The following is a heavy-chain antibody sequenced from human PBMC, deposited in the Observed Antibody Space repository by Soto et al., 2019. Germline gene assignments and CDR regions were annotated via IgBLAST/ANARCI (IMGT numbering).Heavy chain of an antibody. Sequence: SETLSLTCTVSGSSVSSGSYYWSWIRQPPGKGLEWIGYIYYSGITNYNPSHKNRVTISVDTSKNQFSLKLSSVTAAYTAVYYCSRDEEWYFDLWGRGSLVTV. V-gene: IGHV4-61*01. CDR2: IYYSGIT. CDR3: SRDEEWYFDL. CDR1: GSSVSSGSYY. J-gene: IGHJ2*01.